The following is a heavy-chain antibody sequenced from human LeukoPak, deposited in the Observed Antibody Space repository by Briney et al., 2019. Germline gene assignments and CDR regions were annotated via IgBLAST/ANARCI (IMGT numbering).Heavy chain of an antibody. CDR3: ARDSSGWYFSDAFDI. CDR1: GFTFSSYS. D-gene: IGHD6-19*01. J-gene: IGHJ3*02. V-gene: IGHV3-48*01. Sequence: PGGSLRLSCAASGFTFSSYSMNWVRQAPGKGLEWVSYISSSSSTIYYADSVKGRFTISRGNAKNSLYLQMNSLRAEDTAVYYCARDSSGWYFSDAFDIWGQGTMVTVSS. CDR2: ISSSSSTI.